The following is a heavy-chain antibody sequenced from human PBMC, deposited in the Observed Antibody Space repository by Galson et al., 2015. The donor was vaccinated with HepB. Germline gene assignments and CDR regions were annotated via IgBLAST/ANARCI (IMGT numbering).Heavy chain of an antibody. CDR2: IIPIFGTA. D-gene: IGHD3-3*01. V-gene: IGHV1-69*05. CDR1: GGTFSSYA. Sequence: SVKVSCKASGGTFSSYAISWVRQAPGQGLEWMGGIIPIFGTANYAQKFQGRVTMTRNTSISTAYMELSSLRSEDTAVYYCARAPGYDFWSGYSDYWGQGTLVTVSS. CDR3: ARAPGYDFWSGYSDY. J-gene: IGHJ4*02.